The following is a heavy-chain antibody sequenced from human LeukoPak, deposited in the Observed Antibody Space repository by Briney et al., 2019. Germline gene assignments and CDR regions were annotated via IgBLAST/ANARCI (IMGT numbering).Heavy chain of an antibody. V-gene: IGHV3-7*01. D-gene: IGHD2-2*01. CDR2: INQDGSEN. Sequence: GSLRLSCATAGFTFIDFWVSRVRQAPAENLECVANINQDGSENYYVDSVKGRFTISRDNAKKSLYLQMNSLRDEDTAVYYCTKGRSTHYWGQGTLVTVAT. CDR1: GFTFIDFW. CDR3: TKGRSTHY. J-gene: IGHJ4*02.